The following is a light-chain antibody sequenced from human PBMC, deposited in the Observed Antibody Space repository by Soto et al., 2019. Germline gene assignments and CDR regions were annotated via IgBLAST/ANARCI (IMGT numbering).Light chain of an antibody. J-gene: IGLJ1*01. CDR3: CSYAGGFYV. CDR1: SSDIGNYNL. CDR2: EGS. V-gene: IGLV2-23*01. Sequence: QSALTQPASVSGSPGQSITISCTGTSSDIGNYNLVSWYQQHPDRAPKLMIYEGSKRPSGVSDRFSGSKTGDTASLTISGLQAEDEADYHCCSYAGGFYVFGTGTKV.